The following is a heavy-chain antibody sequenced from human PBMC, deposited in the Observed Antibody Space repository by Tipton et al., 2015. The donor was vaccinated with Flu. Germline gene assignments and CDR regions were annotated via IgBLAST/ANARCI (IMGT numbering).Heavy chain of an antibody. V-gene: IGHV4-38-2*01. J-gene: IGHJ5*02. Sequence: TLSLTCAVSGYSISSGYYWGWIRQPPGKGLEWIGSNYHSGSTYYNPSLKSRVTISVDPSKNQFSLKLSSVTAADTAVYYCARHGYYDILTGYYSWFDPRGQGTLVTVSS. CDR1: GYSISSGYY. D-gene: IGHD3-9*01. CDR2: NYHSGST. CDR3: ARHGYYDILTGYYSWFDP.